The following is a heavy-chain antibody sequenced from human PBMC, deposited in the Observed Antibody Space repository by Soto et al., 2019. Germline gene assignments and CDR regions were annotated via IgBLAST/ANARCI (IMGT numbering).Heavy chain of an antibody. Sequence: GQLVESGGGVAQPGTSLRLSCAASGFTFSSYAMHWVRQTPGQGLEWVAVISYDGSNKYYADSVKGRFTISRDNSNDTVYLQMNSLRTEDTAVYFCARVLRIRGGRYYYGIDVWGQGTTVTVSS. CDR2: ISYDGSNK. V-gene: IGHV3-30-3*01. CDR3: ARVLRIRGGRYYYGIDV. J-gene: IGHJ6*02. CDR1: GFTFSSYA. D-gene: IGHD3-10*01.